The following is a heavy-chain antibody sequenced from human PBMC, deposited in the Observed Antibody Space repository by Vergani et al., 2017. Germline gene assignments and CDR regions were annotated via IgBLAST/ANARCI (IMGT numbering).Heavy chain of an antibody. CDR1: GFTFSSYA. Sequence: EVQLLESGGGLVQPGGSLRLSCAASGFTFSSYAMSWVRQAPGKGLEWVSAIIGSGGSTYYADSVKGRFTISRDNSKNTLYLQMNSLRAEDTAVYYCAKVRRLLGYCSGGSCYPDFWGQGTLVTVSS. V-gene: IGHV3-23*01. CDR3: AKVRRLLGYCSGGSCYPDF. CDR2: IIGSGGST. D-gene: IGHD2-15*01. J-gene: IGHJ4*02.